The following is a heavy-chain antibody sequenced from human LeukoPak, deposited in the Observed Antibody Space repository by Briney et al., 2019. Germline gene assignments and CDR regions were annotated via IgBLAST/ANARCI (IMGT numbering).Heavy chain of an antibody. Sequence: PWETLSLTCTVSGGSISSYYWSWLRQPPGKGLEWIGYIYYSGSTNYNPSLTSRVTISVDTSKNQFSLKLSSVTAADTAVYYCAREGYSYGYVTWGQGTLVTVSS. D-gene: IGHD5-18*01. CDR2: IYYSGST. V-gene: IGHV4-59*01. J-gene: IGHJ5*02. CDR3: AREGYSYGYVT. CDR1: GGSISSYY.